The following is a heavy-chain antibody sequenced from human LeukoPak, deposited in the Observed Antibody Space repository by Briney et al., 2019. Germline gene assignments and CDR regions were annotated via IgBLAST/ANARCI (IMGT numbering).Heavy chain of an antibody. Sequence: ASVKVSCKASGYTFTGYYMHWVRQAPGQGLEWMGWINPNSGGTNYAQKFQGRVTMTRDTSISTAYMELSGLRSDDTAVYYCARGSAVYCSGGSCYSRVHAFDIWGQGTMVTVSS. CDR3: ARGSAVYCSGGSCYSRVHAFDI. CDR2: INPNSGGT. J-gene: IGHJ3*02. V-gene: IGHV1-2*02. CDR1: GYTFTGYY. D-gene: IGHD2-15*01.